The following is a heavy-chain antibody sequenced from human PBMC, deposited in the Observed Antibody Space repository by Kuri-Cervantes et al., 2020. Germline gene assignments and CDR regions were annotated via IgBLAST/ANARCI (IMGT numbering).Heavy chain of an antibody. V-gene: IGHV4-4*07. CDR2: VFTTGST. CDR3: VRDLRDESVYHFDY. J-gene: IGHJ4*02. D-gene: IGHD5/OR15-5a*01. Sequence: SETLSLTCTVSGGSISSYSWRWIRQPAGKGLEWIGRVFTTGSTNYNPSLKSRVTISVDTSKNQFSLKLNSVTAADTAVYYCVRDLRDESVYHFDYWGQGTLVTVSS. CDR1: GGSISSYS.